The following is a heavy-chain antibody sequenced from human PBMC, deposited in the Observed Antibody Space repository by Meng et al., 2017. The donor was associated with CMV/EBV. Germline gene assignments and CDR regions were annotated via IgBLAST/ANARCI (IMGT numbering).Heavy chain of an antibody. CDR2: VKHDGSEK. CDR1: GFTFSSYA. CDR3: ARDTGPNTLDY. Sequence: GESLKISCAASGFTFSSYAMSWVRQAPGKGLEWVVNVKHDGSEKYYLDSVKGRFTVSRDNAKNSLYLQMNSLRAEDTAIYYCARDTGPNTLDYWGQGTLVTVSS. V-gene: IGHV3-7*01. J-gene: IGHJ4*02. D-gene: IGHD2-8*01.